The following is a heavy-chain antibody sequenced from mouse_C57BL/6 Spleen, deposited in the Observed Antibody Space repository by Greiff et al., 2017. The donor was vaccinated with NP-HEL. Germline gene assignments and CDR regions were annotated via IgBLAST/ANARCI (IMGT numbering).Heavy chain of an antibody. CDR1: GFSLTSYG. D-gene: IGHD2-2*01. V-gene: IGHV2-4*01. J-gene: IGHJ3*01. CDR2: IWSGGST. Sequence: VQLQQSGPGLVQPSQSLSITCTVSGFSLTSYGVHWVRQPPGKGLEWLGVIWSGGSTDYNAAFISRLSISKDNSKSQVFFKMNSLQADDTAIYYCAKGNYGYDGGFAYWGQGTLVTVSA. CDR3: AKGNYGYDGGFAY.